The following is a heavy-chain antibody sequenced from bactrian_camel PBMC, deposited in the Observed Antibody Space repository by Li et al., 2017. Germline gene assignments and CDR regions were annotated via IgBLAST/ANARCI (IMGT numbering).Heavy chain of an antibody. J-gene: IGHJ4*01. D-gene: IGHD2*01. Sequence: HVQLVESGGGSVQAGGSLRLSCAAGRYTYKRNCMGWFRQRPGKDREGLAVLWIGGATTTYADSVKGRFIISQDNAENTVYLQMDRLQPTDTAMYYCAADRPYRGSWRRESPCAVGGSASAYWGQGTQVTVS. CDR2: LWIGGATT. V-gene: IGHV3S1*01. CDR1: RYTYKRNC. CDR3: AADRPYRGSWRRESPCAVGGSASAY.